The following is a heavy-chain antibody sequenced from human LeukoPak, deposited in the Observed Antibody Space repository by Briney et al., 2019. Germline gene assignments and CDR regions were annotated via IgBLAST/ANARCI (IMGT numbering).Heavy chain of an antibody. CDR2: IYTSGST. CDR1: GGSISSYY. V-gene: IGHV4-4*07. Sequence: SETLSLTCTVSGGSISSYYWSWIRQPAGKGLEWIGHIYTSGSTNYNPSLKSRVTMSVDTSKNQFSLKLSSVTAADTAVYYCVRARERGYYHRDAFDIWGQGTMVTVSS. J-gene: IGHJ3*02. CDR3: VRARERGYYHRDAFDI. D-gene: IGHD3-22*01.